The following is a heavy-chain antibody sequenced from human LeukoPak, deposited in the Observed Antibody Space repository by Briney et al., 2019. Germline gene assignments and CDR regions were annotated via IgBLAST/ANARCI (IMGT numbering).Heavy chain of an antibody. V-gene: IGHV4-61*02. CDR1: GGSISSGSYH. CDR3: ARDFWSGYLPDY. D-gene: IGHD3-3*01. J-gene: IGHJ4*02. CDR2: IYTSGST. Sequence: PSETLSLTCTVSGGSISSGSYHWSWIRQPAGKGLEWIGRIYTSGSTNYNPSLKSRVTISVDTSKNQFSLKLSSVTAADTAVYYCARDFWSGYLPDYWGQGTLVTVSS.